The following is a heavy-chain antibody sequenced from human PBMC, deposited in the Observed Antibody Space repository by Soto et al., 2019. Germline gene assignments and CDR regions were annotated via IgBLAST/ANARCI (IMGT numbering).Heavy chain of an antibody. J-gene: IGHJ4*02. CDR3: AKGTYSSSWYLLSYDY. D-gene: IGHD6-13*01. CDR1: GFTFSSYG. V-gene: IGHV3-30*18. Sequence: PGGSLRLSCAASGFTFSSYGMHWVRQAPGKGLEWVSVISDGGGNKYYADSVKGRFTISRDNSKNTLYVQMNGLRAEDTAVYYCAKGTYSSSWYLLSYDYWGQGTLVTVSS. CDR2: ISDGGGNK.